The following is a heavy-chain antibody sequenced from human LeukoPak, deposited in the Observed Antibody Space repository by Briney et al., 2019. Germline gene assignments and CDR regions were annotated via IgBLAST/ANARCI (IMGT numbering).Heavy chain of an antibody. CDR3: ARDSELTY. D-gene: IGHD1-26*01. Sequence: GGSLRLSCAVSGFTFSTYSMNWVRQAPGKGLEWVSYISSSSSSIYYADSAKGRFTISRDNAKNSLYPQMNSLRAEDTAVYYCARDSELTYWGQGTLVTVSS. CDR1: GFTFSTYS. V-gene: IGHV3-48*04. CDR2: ISSSSSSI. J-gene: IGHJ4*02.